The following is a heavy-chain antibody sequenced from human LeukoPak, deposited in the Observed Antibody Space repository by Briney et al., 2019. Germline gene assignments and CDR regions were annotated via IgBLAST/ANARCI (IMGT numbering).Heavy chain of an antibody. Sequence: PSETLSLTCAVSGGSISSGDYSWSWIRQSSGKGLEWIGYIFHSGPSYYNPSLKSRVTISVDKSKNQFSLRLTSVTAADTAVYYCARELWFVNAPGSWLDPWGQGTLVTVSS. CDR2: IFHSGPS. J-gene: IGHJ5*02. CDR1: GGSISSGDYS. D-gene: IGHD3-10*01. CDR3: ARELWFVNAPGSWLDP. V-gene: IGHV4-30-2*06.